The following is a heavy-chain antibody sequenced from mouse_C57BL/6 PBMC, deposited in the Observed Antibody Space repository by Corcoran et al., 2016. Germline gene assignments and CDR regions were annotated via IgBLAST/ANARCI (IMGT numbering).Heavy chain of an antibody. Sequence: EVQLQQSGPELVKPGASVKISCKASGYTFTDYYMNWVKQSHGKSLEWIGDINPNNGGTSYNQKFKGKATLTVDKSSSTAYMELRSLTSEDSAVYYCARILYYYGSSYWYFDVWGTGTMVSVSS. J-gene: IGHJ1*03. V-gene: IGHV1-26*01. D-gene: IGHD1-1*01. CDR2: INPNNGGT. CDR1: GYTFTDYY. CDR3: ARILYYYGSSYWYFDV.